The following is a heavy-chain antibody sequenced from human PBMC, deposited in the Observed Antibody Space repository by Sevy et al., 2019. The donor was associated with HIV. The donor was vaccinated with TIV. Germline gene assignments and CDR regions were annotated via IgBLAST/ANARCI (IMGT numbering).Heavy chain of an antibody. J-gene: IGHJ4*02. CDR2: INWNGGST. CDR1: GFTFDDYG. D-gene: IGHD3-16*02. Sequence: GGSLRLSCAASGFTFDDYGMSWVRQAPGKGLEWVSGINWNGGSTGYADSVKGRFTISRDNAKNSLYLQMNSLRAEDTALYYCAREIGLGELSPVDYWGQGTLVTVSS. V-gene: IGHV3-20*04. CDR3: AREIGLGELSPVDY.